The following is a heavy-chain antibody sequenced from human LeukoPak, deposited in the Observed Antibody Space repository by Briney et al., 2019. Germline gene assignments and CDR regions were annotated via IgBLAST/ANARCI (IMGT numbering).Heavy chain of an antibody. D-gene: IGHD4-23*01. CDR3: ARHRSDTGGKKGVNWFDP. CDR2: IYFGGTT. J-gene: IGHJ5*02. CDR1: GGSIKNYY. Sequence: SETLSLTCSVSGGSIKNYYWSWIRQPPGKGLEWLGNIYFGGTTDYNSSLKSRLTISVDTFKNQLSLNLQSVTAADTATYYCARHRSDTGGKKGVNWFDPWGQGTLGTVSS. V-gene: IGHV4-59*01.